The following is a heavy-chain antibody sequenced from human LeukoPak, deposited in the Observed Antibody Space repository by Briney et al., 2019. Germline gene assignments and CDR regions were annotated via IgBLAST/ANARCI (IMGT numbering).Heavy chain of an antibody. CDR1: GGSFSGYY. CDR3: ARGYCSSTSCYEDYYYYYMDV. J-gene: IGHJ6*03. CDR2: INHSGST. Sequence: PSETLSLTCAVYGGSFSGYYWSWIRQPPGKGLEWIGEINHSGSTNYNPSLKSRVTISVDTSKNQFSLTLSSVTAADTAVYYCARGYCSSTSCYEDYYYYYMDVWGKGTTVTVSS. D-gene: IGHD2-2*01. V-gene: IGHV4-34*01.